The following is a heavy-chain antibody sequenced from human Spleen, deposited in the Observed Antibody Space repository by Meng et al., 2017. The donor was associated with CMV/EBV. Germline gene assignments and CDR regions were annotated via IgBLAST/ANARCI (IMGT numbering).Heavy chain of an antibody. V-gene: IGHV3-23*01. J-gene: IGHJ4*02. CDR1: GFTFSNHA. D-gene: IGHD5-12*01. Sequence: ETLSLTCAASGFTFSNHAMSWVRQAPGKGLEWVSVISGSGSSTDYVDSVKGRFTISRDNFRDTLYLQMNSLRVEDTAVYYCAKEAVYNGYHYFDYWGQGTLVTVSS. CDR3: AKEAVYNGYHYFDY. CDR2: ISGSGSST.